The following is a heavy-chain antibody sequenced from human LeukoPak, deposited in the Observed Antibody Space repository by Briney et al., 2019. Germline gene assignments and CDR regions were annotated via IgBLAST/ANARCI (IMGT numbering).Heavy chain of an antibody. V-gene: IGHV5-51*01. Sequence: GESLKISCKGSGYSFTSYWIGWVRQMPGKGLEWMGIIYPGDSDTRYSPSFQGQVTISADKSVSTAYLQWSSLKASDTAMYYCARGAKGYYDSSGRIDYWGQGTLVTVSS. CDR1: GYSFTSYW. J-gene: IGHJ4*02. CDR2: IYPGDSDT. D-gene: IGHD3-22*01. CDR3: ARGAKGYYDSSGRIDY.